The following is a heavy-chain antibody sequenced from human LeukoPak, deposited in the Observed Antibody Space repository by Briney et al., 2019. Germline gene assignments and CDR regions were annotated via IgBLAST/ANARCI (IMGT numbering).Heavy chain of an antibody. J-gene: IGHJ6*03. CDR2: ISSSGSTI. CDR3: AKNGDRGAYCSGGTCYPYYYYYMDV. CDR1: GFTFSDYY. Sequence: GGSLRLSCAASGFTFSDYYMSWIRQAPGKGLEWVSYISSSGSTIYYADSVKGRFTISGDNAKNSLYLQMNSLRAEDTAVYYCAKNGDRGAYCSGGTCYPYYYYYMDVWGKGTTVTISS. V-gene: IGHV3-11*04. D-gene: IGHD2-15*01.